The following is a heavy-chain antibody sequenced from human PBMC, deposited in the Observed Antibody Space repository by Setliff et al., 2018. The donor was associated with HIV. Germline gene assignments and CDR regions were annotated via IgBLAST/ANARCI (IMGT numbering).Heavy chain of an antibody. D-gene: IGHD6-6*01. CDR2: VYTSGSA. CDR1: GGSISNYC. Sequence: SQTLSLTCTVSGGSISNYCWNCIRQPAGRGLEWIGHVYTSGSASYNPPLKSRVTISIDTSKNQFSLQLSSVTAADTAVYYCARVSYTGSSYIDYWGQGTLVTVSS. J-gene: IGHJ4*02. V-gene: IGHV4-4*07. CDR3: ARVSYTGSSYIDY.